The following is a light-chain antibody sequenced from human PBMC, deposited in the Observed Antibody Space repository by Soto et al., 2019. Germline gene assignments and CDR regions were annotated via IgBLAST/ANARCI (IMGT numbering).Light chain of an antibody. CDR3: QQYGSSGT. CDR2: GAS. J-gene: IGKJ5*01. Sequence: EIVLTQSPGTLSLSPGERATLSCRASQSVSNNYLAWYQQKPGQAPRLLIYGASNRATGIPDRFSGGGSGTDFTLTISRLEPEDFAVYYCQQYGSSGTFGQGTRLEI. V-gene: IGKV3-20*01. CDR1: QSVSNNY.